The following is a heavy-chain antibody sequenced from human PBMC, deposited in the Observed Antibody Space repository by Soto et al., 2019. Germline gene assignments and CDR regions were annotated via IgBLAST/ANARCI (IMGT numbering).Heavy chain of an antibody. D-gene: IGHD6-13*01. CDR2: IDWDDDK. V-gene: IGHV2-70*11. Sequence: SGPTLVNPTQTLTLTCTFSGFSLSTSGMCVNRVRKPPGKALEWLARIDWDDDKYYSTSLKTRLTISKDTSKNQVVLTMTNMDPVDTATYYCARMERYSSSWFRVDYWGQGALVTVSS. CDR1: GFSLSTSGMC. J-gene: IGHJ4*02. CDR3: ARMERYSSSWFRVDY.